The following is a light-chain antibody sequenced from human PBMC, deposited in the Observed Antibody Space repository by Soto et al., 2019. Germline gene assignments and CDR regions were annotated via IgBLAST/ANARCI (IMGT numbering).Light chain of an antibody. Sequence: IQMTQSPSTLSASVGDRVTITCRASQSISSWLAWYQQKPGKAPKLLIYKASSLESGVPSRFSGSGSGTEFTLTISSLQPDDFATYYCQQYNGAFGQGTKVEIK. CDR2: KAS. J-gene: IGKJ1*01. V-gene: IGKV1-5*03. CDR1: QSISSW. CDR3: QQYNGA.